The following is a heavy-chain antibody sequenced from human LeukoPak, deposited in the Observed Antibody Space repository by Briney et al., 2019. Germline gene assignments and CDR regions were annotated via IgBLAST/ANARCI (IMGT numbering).Heavy chain of an antibody. J-gene: IGHJ4*02. Sequence: GGPLRLSCAASGFTFSSYGMHWVRQAPGKGLEWVAFIRYDGSNKYYADSVKGRFTISRDNSKNTLYLQMNSLRAEDTAVYYCAKDRGDSSSRGVDYWGQGTLVTVSS. D-gene: IGHD6-6*01. CDR3: AKDRGDSSSRGVDY. CDR1: GFTFSSYG. V-gene: IGHV3-30*02. CDR2: IRYDGSNK.